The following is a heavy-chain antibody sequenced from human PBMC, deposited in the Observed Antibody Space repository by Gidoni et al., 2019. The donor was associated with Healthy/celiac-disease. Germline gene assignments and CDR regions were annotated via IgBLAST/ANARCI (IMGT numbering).Heavy chain of an antibody. CDR3: ARGSYIVVVVDNCFDP. CDR2: MNPNSGHT. CDR1: EYTCTSND. Sequence: VQMVQSGGELKNPGAKVKVTSKTYEYTCTSNDIKWVRQVTGQGLEWMGCMNPNSGHTGYAQKFQGRVTMTRNTSISTAYMELSSLRSEDTAVYYCARGSYIVVVVDNCFDPWGQGTLVTVSS. D-gene: IGHD2-15*01. V-gene: IGHV1-8*01. J-gene: IGHJ5*02.